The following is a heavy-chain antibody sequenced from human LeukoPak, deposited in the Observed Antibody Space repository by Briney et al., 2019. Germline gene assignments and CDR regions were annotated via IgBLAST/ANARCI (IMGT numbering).Heavy chain of an antibody. J-gene: IGHJ6*02. V-gene: IGHV1-46*01. CDR2: INPSGGST. Sequence: ASVKVSCKASGYTFTSYYMHWVRQAPGQGLEWMGIINPSGGSTSYAQKFQGRVTMTRDTSTSTVYMELSSLRSEDTAVYYCARERWSSGWAYYYYYGMDVWGQGTTVTVSS. D-gene: IGHD6-19*01. CDR3: ARERWSSGWAYYYYYGMDV. CDR1: GYTFTSYY.